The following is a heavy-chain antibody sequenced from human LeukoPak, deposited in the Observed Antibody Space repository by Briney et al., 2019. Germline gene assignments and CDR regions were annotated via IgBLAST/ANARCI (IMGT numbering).Heavy chain of an antibody. D-gene: IGHD5-12*01. CDR2: IYYSGST. Sequence: ASEILSLTCTVSGGSISSYYWSWIRQPPGKGLEWIGYIYYSGSTNYNPSLKSRVTISVDTSKNQFSLKLSSVTAADTAMYYCARVSGYDWESFYDYWGQGSLVTVSS. CDR3: ARVSGYDWESFYDY. CDR1: GGSISSYY. V-gene: IGHV4-59*01. J-gene: IGHJ4*02.